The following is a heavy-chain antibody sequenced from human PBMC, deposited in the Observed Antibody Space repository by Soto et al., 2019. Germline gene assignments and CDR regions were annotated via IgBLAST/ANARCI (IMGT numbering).Heavy chain of an antibody. Sequence: QVQLQESGPGLVKPSQTLSLTCTVSGGSISSGDYYWSWIRQPPGKGLEWIGYIYYSGSPYYNPTLKRRVTISVDTSKNQFSLKLSSVTAADTAVYYCARSSIAAPGEGLYYFDYWGQGTLVTVSS. CDR1: GGSISSGDYY. D-gene: IGHD6-6*01. J-gene: IGHJ4*02. CDR2: IYYSGSP. V-gene: IGHV4-30-4*01. CDR3: ARSSIAAPGEGLYYFDY.